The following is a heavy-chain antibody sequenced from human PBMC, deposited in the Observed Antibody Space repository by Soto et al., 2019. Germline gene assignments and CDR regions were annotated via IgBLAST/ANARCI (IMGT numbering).Heavy chain of an antibody. V-gene: IGHV3-33*01. J-gene: IGHJ4*02. CDR2: IWYDGSNK. Sequence: GGSLRLSCAASGFTFSSYGMHWVRQAPDKGLEWVAVIWYDGSNKYYADSVKGRFTISRDNSKNTLYLQMNSLRAEDTAVYYCARDPMYSSSWYYYFDYWGQGTLVTVSS. CDR3: ARDPMYSSSWYYYFDY. CDR1: GFTFSSYG. D-gene: IGHD6-13*01.